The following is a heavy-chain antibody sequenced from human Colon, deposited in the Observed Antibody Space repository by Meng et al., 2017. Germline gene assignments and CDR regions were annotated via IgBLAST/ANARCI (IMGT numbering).Heavy chain of an antibody. CDR2: VSADGSST. V-gene: IGHV3-74*01. Sequence: AQVVVCGGGVVPRGGSLVLSCAASGFTFSSHWMHWVRQAPGKGLVWVSSVSADGSSTNYADSVKGRFSISRDNAKDTVFLQMNSLRGEDTAVYYCANDRLNHWGQGTLVTVSS. D-gene: IGHD3-9*01. CDR3: ANDRLNH. J-gene: IGHJ1*01. CDR1: GFTFSSHW.